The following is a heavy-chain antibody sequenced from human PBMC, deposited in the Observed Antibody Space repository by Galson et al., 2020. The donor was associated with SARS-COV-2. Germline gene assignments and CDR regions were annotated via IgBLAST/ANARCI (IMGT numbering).Heavy chain of an antibody. CDR2: ISSSSSYI. CDR3: ARAGDDVLEWLANYYYYYMDV. V-gene: IGHV3-21*01. Sequence: GESLKISCAASGFTFSSSSMNWVRQAPGKGLEWVSSISSSSSYIYYADSVKGRFTISRDNAKNSLYLQMNSLRAEDTAVYYCARAGDDVLEWLANYYYYYMDVWGKGTTVTVSS. J-gene: IGHJ6*03. CDR1: GFTFSSSS. D-gene: IGHD3-3*01.